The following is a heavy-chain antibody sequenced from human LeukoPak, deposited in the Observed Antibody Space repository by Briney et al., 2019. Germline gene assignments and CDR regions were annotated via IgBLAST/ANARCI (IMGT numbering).Heavy chain of an antibody. D-gene: IGHD2-21*02. V-gene: IGHV4-61*08. J-gene: IGHJ5*02. CDR2: IYYSGST. CDR1: GGSISSGDYY. Sequence: SETLSLTCTVSGGSISSGDYYWSWIRQPPGKGLEWIGYIYYSGSTNYNPSLKSRVTISVGTSKNQFSLKLSSVTAADTALYFCSSRGHLVVETATFAWGQGILVTVSS. CDR3: SSRGHLVVETATFA.